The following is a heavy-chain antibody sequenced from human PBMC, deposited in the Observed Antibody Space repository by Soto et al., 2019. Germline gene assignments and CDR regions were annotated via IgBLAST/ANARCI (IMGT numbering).Heavy chain of an antibody. Sequence: GGSLSLSCAASGFTFSSFHMNWVRQAPGRGLEWVAYITSSSDTIYYSDSVKGRFTISRDNGKNSLFLQMNSLRDEDTAVYYCARVVVVIPPGYYYAMDVWGQGTTVTV. CDR2: ITSSSDTI. J-gene: IGHJ6*02. D-gene: IGHD3-22*01. V-gene: IGHV3-48*02. CDR1: GFTFSSFH. CDR3: ARVVVVIPPGYYYAMDV.